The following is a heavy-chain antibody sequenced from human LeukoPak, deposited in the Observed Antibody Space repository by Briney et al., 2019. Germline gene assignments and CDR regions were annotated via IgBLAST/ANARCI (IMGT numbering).Heavy chain of an antibody. CDR2: IVVGSGNT. V-gene: IGHV1-58*01. D-gene: IGHD3-10*01. J-gene: IGHJ3*02. CDR3: AAERFGDLDAFDI. CDR1: GFTFTSSA. Sequence: SVKVSCEASGFTFTSSAVQWVRQARGQRLEWIGWIVVGSGNTNYAQKFQERVTITRDMSTSTAYMELSSLRSEDTAVYYCAAERFGDLDAFDIWGQGTMVTVSS.